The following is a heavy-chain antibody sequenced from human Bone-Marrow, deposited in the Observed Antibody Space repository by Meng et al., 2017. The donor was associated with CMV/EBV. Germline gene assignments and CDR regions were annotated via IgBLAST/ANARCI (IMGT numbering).Heavy chain of an antibody. CDR1: GYTFTSYG. CDR3: ARYCSSTSCYYYYGMGV. Sequence: ASVKVSCKASGYTFTSYGISWVRQAPGQGLEWMGWISAYNGNTNYAQKLQGRVTMTTDTSTSTAYMELRSLRSDDTAVYYCARYCSSTSCYYYYGMGVWGQGTTVTVSS. CDR2: ISAYNGNT. D-gene: IGHD2-2*01. V-gene: IGHV1-18*01. J-gene: IGHJ6*02.